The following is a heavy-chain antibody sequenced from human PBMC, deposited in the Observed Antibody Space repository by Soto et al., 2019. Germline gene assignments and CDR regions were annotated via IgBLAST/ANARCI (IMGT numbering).Heavy chain of an antibody. CDR1: GGSVSSGSYY. V-gene: IGHV4-61*01. J-gene: IGHJ3*02. CDR2: IYYSGST. D-gene: IGHD4-4*01. CDR3: ASSSTSRAFDI. Sequence: QVQLQESGPGLVKPSEILSLTCTVSGGSVSSGSYYWSWIRQPPGKGLEWIGYIYYSGSTNYNPSLKSRVTISVDTSKNQFSLKLSSVTAADTAVYYCASSSTSRAFDIWGQGTMVTVSS.